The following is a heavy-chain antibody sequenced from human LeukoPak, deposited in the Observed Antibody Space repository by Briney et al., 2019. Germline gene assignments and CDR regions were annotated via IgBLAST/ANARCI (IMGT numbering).Heavy chain of an antibody. CDR1: GGTFSSYA. Sequence: ASVKVSCKASGGTFSSYAISWVRQAPGQGLEWMGGIIPIFGTANYAQKFQGRVTITADESTSTAYMELSSLRSEDTAVYYCARDQVAVAGNFDYWGQGTLVTVSS. CDR3: ARDQVAVAGNFDY. CDR2: IIPIFGTA. J-gene: IGHJ4*02. D-gene: IGHD6-19*01. V-gene: IGHV1-69*01.